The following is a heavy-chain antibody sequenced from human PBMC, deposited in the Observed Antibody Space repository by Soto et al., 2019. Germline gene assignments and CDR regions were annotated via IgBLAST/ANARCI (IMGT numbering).Heavy chain of an antibody. CDR3: ARDRGDGYNGEYFDY. D-gene: IGHD3-10*01. V-gene: IGHV3-21*01. Sequence: VGSLRLSCAASGFTFSSYSMNWVRQAPGKGLEWVSSISSSSSYIYYADSVKGRFTISRDNAKNSLYLQMNSLRAEDTAVYYCARDRGDGYNGEYFDYWGQGTLVTVSS. J-gene: IGHJ4*02. CDR2: ISSSSSYI. CDR1: GFTFSSYS.